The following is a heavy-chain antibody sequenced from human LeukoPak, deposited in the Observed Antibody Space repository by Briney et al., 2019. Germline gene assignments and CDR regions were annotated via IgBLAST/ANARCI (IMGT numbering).Heavy chain of an antibody. D-gene: IGHD3-22*01. V-gene: IGHV4-39*07. CDR3: ARYYDNSGYYGSDAFDI. CDR2: IYHSGST. J-gene: IGHJ3*02. CDR1: GGSISSSSYY. Sequence: PSETLSLTCTVSGGSISSSSYYWGWIRQPPGKGLEWIGSIYHSGSTYYNPSLKSRVTISVDTSKNQFSLKLSSVTAADTAVYYCARYYDNSGYYGSDAFDIWGQGTMVTVSS.